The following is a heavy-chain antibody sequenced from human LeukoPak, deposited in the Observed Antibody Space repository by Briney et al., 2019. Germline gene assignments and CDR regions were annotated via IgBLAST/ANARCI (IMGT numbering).Heavy chain of an antibody. CDR3: ARDCTNGVCFLD. Sequence: SETLSLTCTVSGGSISSYYWSWIRQPPGKGLEWIGYIYHSGSTDYNPSIKSRVTISVDTSKNQFSLKLSSVTAADTAVYYCARDCTNGVCFLDWGQGTLVTVSS. D-gene: IGHD2-8*01. CDR2: IYHSGST. J-gene: IGHJ4*02. CDR1: GGSISSYY. V-gene: IGHV4-59*12.